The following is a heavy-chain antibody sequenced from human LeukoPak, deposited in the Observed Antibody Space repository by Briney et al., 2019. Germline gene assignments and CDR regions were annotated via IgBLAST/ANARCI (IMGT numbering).Heavy chain of an antibody. CDR3: AREYYYDSSGYFWAVDY. V-gene: IGHV3-30*03. D-gene: IGHD3-22*01. J-gene: IGHJ4*02. CDR1: GFTLSSYG. Sequence: PGGSLRLSCAASGFTLSSYGMHWVRQAPGKGLEWVAVISYDGSNKYYADSVKGRFTISRDNAKNSLYMQMNSLRAEDTAVYYCAREYYYDSSGYFWAVDYWGQGTLVTVSS. CDR2: ISYDGSNK.